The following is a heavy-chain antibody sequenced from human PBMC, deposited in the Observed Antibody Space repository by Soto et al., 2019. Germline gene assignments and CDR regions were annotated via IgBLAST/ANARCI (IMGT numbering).Heavy chain of an antibody. CDR1: GFTFSSYS. J-gene: IGHJ4*02. V-gene: IGHV3-48*01. CDR3: ASGSNYDVWSGYLDDY. CDR2: ISSSSSTI. D-gene: IGHD3-3*01. Sequence: GGSLRLSCAASGFTFSSYSMNWVRQAPGKGLEWVSYISSSSSTIYYADSVKGRFTISRDNAKNSLYLQMNSLRAEDTAVYYCASGSNYDVWSGYLDDYWGQGTLVTVSS.